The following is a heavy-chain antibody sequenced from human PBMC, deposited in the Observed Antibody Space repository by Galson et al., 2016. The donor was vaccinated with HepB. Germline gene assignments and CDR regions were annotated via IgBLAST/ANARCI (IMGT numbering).Heavy chain of an antibody. J-gene: IGHJ4*02. CDR1: GGYIGSYY. CDR2: IFYSGST. D-gene: IGHD2-21*02. Sequence: SETLSLTCSVSGGYIGSYYWSWIRQPPGKGLEWIGYIFYSGSTNYNPSLKSRVTMSADMSKNEVSLKLTSVTAADTAVYYCARGNVVTAIDYWGQGTLVSVSS. V-gene: IGHV4-59*01. CDR3: ARGNVVTAIDY.